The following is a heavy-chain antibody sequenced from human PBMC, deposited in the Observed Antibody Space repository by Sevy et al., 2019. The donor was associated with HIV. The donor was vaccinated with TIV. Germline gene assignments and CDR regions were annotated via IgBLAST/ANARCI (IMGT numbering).Heavy chain of an antibody. CDR1: GYTFTGYY. CDR2: INPNSGGI. V-gene: IGHV1-2*02. J-gene: IGHJ3*02. CDR3: ARDRGIITFGGVIVSAYAFDI. D-gene: IGHD3-16*02. Sequence: ASVKVSCKASGYTFTGYYMHWVRQAPGQGLEWMGWINPNSGGINYAQKFQGRVTMTRDTSISTAYMELSRLRSDDTAVYYCARDRGIITFGGVIVSAYAFDIWGQGTMVTVSS.